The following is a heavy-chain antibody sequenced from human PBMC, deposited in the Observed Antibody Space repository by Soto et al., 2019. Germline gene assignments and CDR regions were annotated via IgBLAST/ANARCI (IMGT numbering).Heavy chain of an antibody. Sequence: LXLSCEASGFSFISFAMNWVRQAPGRGLEGVPYSSYDLSSIYYADSLKGRLTISRYNSKNTLSLQMNNLRSEDTAVDYCARENLVKAWVHNFDHWGLGTLVTVSS. J-gene: IGHJ4*02. CDR3: ARENLVKAWVHNFDH. D-gene: IGHD1-1*01. CDR2: SSYDLSSI. CDR1: GFSFISFA. V-gene: IGHV3-48*03.